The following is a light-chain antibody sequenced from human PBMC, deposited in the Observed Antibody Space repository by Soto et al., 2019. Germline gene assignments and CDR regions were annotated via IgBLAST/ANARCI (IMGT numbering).Light chain of an antibody. Sequence: SALTQPASVSGSPGQSITISCTGTSSDVGDNNYVSWYQQHPGKAPKLMIYDVTHRPSGISNRFSGSKSGNTASLTISGLQAEDEADYYCSSYTSSSTLYVFGSGTKVNRP. CDR2: DVT. CDR1: SSDVGDNNY. CDR3: SSYTSSSTLYV. V-gene: IGLV2-14*01. J-gene: IGLJ1*01.